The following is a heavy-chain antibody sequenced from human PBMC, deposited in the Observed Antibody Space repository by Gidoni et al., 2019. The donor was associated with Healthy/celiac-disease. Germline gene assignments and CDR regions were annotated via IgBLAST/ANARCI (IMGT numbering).Heavy chain of an antibody. CDR2: IRSKANSYAT. Sequence: EVQLVESGGGLVQPGGSLTLSCAAYGFTFSGSALHWVRQASGKGLGWVGRIRSKANSYATAYAASVKGRFTISRDDSKNTAYLQMNSLKTEDTAVYYCTRHTPMIAPSNYYYYMDVWGKGTTVTVSS. J-gene: IGHJ6*03. CDR1: GFTFSGSA. V-gene: IGHV3-73*02. CDR3: TRHTPMIAPSNYYYYMDV. D-gene: IGHD3-22*01.